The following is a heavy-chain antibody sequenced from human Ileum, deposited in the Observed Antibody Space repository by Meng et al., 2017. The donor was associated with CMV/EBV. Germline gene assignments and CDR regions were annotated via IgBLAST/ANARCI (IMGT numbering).Heavy chain of an antibody. CDR1: GFAFRGYW. J-gene: IGHJ4*02. CDR2: LNTDGSTT. Sequence: GESLKISCAASGFAFRGYWMHWVRQAPGKGLVWVSRLNTDGSTTNYADSVKGRFTISRDNARNTLYLQMNSLRAEDTAVYYCASSIEATGDHWGQGTLVTVSS. D-gene: IGHD6-13*01. V-gene: IGHV3-74*01. CDR3: ASSIEATGDH.